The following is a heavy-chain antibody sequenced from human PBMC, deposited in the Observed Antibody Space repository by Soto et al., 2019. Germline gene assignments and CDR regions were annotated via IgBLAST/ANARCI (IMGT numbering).Heavy chain of an antibody. CDR2: ISGSGGST. D-gene: IGHD6-25*01. CDR3: ASHSPPCTVSGSGYDYYYGMDF. J-gene: IGHJ6*02. Sequence: PGGSLRLSCAASGFTFSSYAMSWVRQAPGKGLEWVSAISGSGGSTYYADSVKGRFTISRDNSKNTLYLQMNSLRAEDTAVYYCASHSPPCTVSGSGYDYYYGMDFWGQGTTVTVSS. CDR1: GFTFSSYA. V-gene: IGHV3-23*01.